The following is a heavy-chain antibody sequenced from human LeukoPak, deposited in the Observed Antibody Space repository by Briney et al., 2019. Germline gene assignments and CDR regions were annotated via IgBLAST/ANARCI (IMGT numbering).Heavy chain of an antibody. CDR2: IRSKANSYAT. CDR1: GFTFSGSA. J-gene: IGHJ5*02. V-gene: IGHV3-73*01. Sequence: GGSLRLSCAASGFTFSGSAMHWVRQASGKGLEWVGRIRSKANSYATAYVASVKGRFTISRDDSKNTAYLQMNSLKTEDTAVYYCTRLGYSSGWYNWFDPWGQGTLVTVSS. CDR3: TRLGYSSGWYNWFDP. D-gene: IGHD6-19*01.